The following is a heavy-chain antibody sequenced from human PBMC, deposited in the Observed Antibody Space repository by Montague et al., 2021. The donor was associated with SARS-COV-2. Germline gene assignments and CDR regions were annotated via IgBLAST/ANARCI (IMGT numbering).Heavy chain of an antibody. J-gene: IGHJ4*02. CDR3: VRGGACSGGKCNGGARD. Sequence: SLRLSCAASGFSLSSYSMNWVRQAPGMGLEWVSFISSSSSSIYYADSLKGRFTISRDNAKSSLYLQMNSLRVEDTAVYYCVRGGACSGGKCNGGARDWGQGTLVTVSS. D-gene: IGHD2-15*01. V-gene: IGHV3-21*01. CDR1: GFSLSSYS. CDR2: ISSSSSSI.